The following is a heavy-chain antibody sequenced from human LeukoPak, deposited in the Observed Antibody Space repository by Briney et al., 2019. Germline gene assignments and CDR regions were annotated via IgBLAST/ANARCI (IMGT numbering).Heavy chain of an antibody. CDR2: IIPIFGTA. CDR1: GGTFSSYA. J-gene: IGHJ6*02. V-gene: IGHV1-69*13. CDR3: ARLIGRDYYYYYGMDV. D-gene: IGHD2/OR15-2a*01. Sequence: SVKVSCKASGGTFSSYAISWVRQAPGQGLEWMGGIIPIFGTANYAQKFQGRVTITADESTSTAYMELSSLRSEDTAVYYCARLIGRDYYYYYGMDVWGQGTTVTVSS.